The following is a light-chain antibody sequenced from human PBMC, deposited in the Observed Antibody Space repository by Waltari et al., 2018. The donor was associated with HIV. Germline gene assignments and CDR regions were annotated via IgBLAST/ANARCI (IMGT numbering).Light chain of an antibody. CDR3: HQYSDYLGS. Sequence: DIHMSQSPPTLTASIGDRVNITCRASQNVGAWLAWYQQKPGEDPNLLIYKATNVEGGSPSRFSGSASGTDFTLTIDSLHPDDFATYYCHQYSDYLGSFGQGTKVEVK. CDR1: QNVGAW. J-gene: IGKJ1*01. CDR2: KAT. V-gene: IGKV1-5*03.